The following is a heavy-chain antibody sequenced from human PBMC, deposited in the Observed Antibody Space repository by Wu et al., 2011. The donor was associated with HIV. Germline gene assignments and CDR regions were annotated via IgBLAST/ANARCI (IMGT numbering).Heavy chain of an antibody. CDR1: GYTFTHYY. D-gene: IGHD5-18*01. CDR3: ATPGRYGLGFFDH. J-gene: IGHJ4*02. CDR2: VDPADGET. Sequence: DVQLVQSGAEVKKPGTTVRISCKVSGYTFTHYYIHWVRQAPGKGLESMGLVDPADGETIYVEKFQGRISINADTSTNTVYMDLSSLRSEDTAVYYCATPGRYGLGFFDHWGQGTLVTVSS. V-gene: IGHV1-69-2*01.